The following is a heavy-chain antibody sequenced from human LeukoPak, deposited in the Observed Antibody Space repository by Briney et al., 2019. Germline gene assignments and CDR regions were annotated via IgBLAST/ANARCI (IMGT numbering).Heavy chain of an antibody. Sequence: PGGSLRLSRAASGFTFDDYAMHWVRQAPGKGLEWVSGIGWNGDAKGYGDSVKGRFTISRDNDKNSLYLQTSSLRAEDTALYYCAKDTSYYYGSGSYGHYYYYMDVWGKGTTGTVSS. CDR2: IGWNGDAK. CDR3: AKDTSYYYGSGSYGHYYYYMDV. CDR1: GFTFDDYA. V-gene: IGHV3-9*01. D-gene: IGHD3-10*01. J-gene: IGHJ6*03.